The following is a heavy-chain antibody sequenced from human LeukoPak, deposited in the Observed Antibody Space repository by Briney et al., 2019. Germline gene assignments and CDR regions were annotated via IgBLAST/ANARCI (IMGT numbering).Heavy chain of an antibody. J-gene: IGHJ4*02. CDR2: INPNSGGT. D-gene: IGHD3-22*01. V-gene: IGHV1-2*04. CDR1: GYTFTGYY. CDR3: ARGGYYDSSGYYFGAPSLDY. Sequence: AASVTVSCKASGYTFTGYYMHWVRQAPGQGLERMGWINPNSGGTNYAQKFQGWVTMTRDTSISTAYMELSRLRSDDTAVYYCARGGYYDSSGYYFGAPSLDYWGQGTLVTVSS.